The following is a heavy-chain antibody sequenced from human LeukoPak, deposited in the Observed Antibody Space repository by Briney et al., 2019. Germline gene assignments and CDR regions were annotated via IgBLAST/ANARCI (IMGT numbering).Heavy chain of an antibody. V-gene: IGHV4-39*01. CDR1: GGSISSSSHF. CDR2: IFYSGSA. J-gene: IGHJ4*02. CDR3: ASRARRYYFDY. Sequence: SETLSLTCTVSGGSISSSSHFWGWIRQPPGKGREWIGSIFYSGSAYYNPPLKSRVTISVDTSKDQFSLKLTSVTATDPAVYYCASRARRYYFDYWGQGTLVTVSS.